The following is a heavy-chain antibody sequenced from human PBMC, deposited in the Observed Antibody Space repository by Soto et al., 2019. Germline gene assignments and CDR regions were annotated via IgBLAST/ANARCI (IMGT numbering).Heavy chain of an antibody. V-gene: IGHV3-30*18. J-gene: IGHJ4*02. CDR2: ISYDGRSK. Sequence: QAQLVESGGGVVQPGRSLRLSCAASGFTFSSYGMHWVRQAPGKGLEWVAVISYDGRSKYYADSVKGRFTISRDNSKNMLYLQMNSLRAEDTAVYYCAKEISFGYWGQGTLVIVSS. CDR3: AKEISFGY. D-gene: IGHD3-3*01. CDR1: GFTFSSYG.